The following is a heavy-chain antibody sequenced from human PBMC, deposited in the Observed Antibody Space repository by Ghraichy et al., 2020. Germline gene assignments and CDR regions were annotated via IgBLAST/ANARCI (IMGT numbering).Heavy chain of an antibody. CDR2: IKSNIDGGTK. D-gene: IGHD2-21*02. Sequence: GGSLRLSCAASGFTFNNAWMSWVRQAPGRGLEWVSRIKSNIDGGTKDYAAPVKGRFTISRDDSKNILYLQMNSLKIEDAAVYYCATGSICAGDCYSAVNDYWGQGTLVTVSS. CDR3: ATGSICAGDCYSAVNDY. V-gene: IGHV3-15*01. J-gene: IGHJ4*02. CDR1: GFTFNNAW.